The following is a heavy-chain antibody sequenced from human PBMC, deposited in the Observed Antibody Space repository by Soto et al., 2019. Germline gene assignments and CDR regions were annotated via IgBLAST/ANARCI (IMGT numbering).Heavy chain of an antibody. CDR2: IIPILGIA. J-gene: IGHJ6*02. Sequence: QVQLVQSGAEVKKPGSSVKVSCKASGGTFSSYTISWVRQAPGQGLEWMGRIIPILGIANYAQKFQGRVTITADNSTRAAYMELSSLRSEDTAVYYCAKTIPTYYGSGSYYPMDVWGQGTTVTVSS. CDR3: AKTIPTYYGSGSYYPMDV. V-gene: IGHV1-69*02. CDR1: GGTFSSYT. D-gene: IGHD3-10*01.